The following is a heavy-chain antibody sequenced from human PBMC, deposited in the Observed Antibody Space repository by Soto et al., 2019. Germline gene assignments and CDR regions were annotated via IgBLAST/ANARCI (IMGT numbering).Heavy chain of an antibody. J-gene: IGHJ6*02. V-gene: IGHV3-48*02. CDR3: TRVHYSTSARHTGMDV. CDR1: GFTFSNYN. D-gene: IGHD6-6*01. Sequence: PGGSMSLSCAASGFTFSNYNMNWVRQAPGKGLEWVSYISRSSSSIYYADSVKGRFTISRDNAKNSLYLQMSSLRDADTALYYCTRVHYSTSARHTGMDVWGQGTTVTVSS. CDR2: ISRSSSSI.